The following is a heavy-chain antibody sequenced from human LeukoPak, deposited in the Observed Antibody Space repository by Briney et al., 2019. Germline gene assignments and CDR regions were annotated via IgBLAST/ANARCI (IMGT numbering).Heavy chain of an antibody. J-gene: IGHJ3*02. CDR2: IYTSGTT. CDR1: GVSISSYY. D-gene: IGHD4-23*01. CDR3: ARAPFYGSNSRGAFEI. Sequence: PSETLSLTCTVSGVSISSYYWSWIRQPAGKGLEWIGRIYTSGTTNYNPSLESRVTMSVDTSKNQFTLKLTSVTAADTAVYYCARAPFYGSNSRGAFEIWGQGTMVTVSS. V-gene: IGHV4-4*07.